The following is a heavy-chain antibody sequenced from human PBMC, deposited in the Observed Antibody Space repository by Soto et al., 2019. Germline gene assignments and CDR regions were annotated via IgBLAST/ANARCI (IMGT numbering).Heavy chain of an antibody. V-gene: IGHV4-59*01. Sequence: PSETLSLTCTVSGGSISSYYWSWIRQPPGKGLEWIGYIYYSGSTNYNPSLKSRVTISVDTSKNQFSLKLSSVTAADTAVYYCARLLFPGGSWFDPWGQGTLVTVS. J-gene: IGHJ5*02. D-gene: IGHD3-16*01. CDR3: ARLLFPGGSWFDP. CDR1: GGSISSYY. CDR2: IYYSGST.